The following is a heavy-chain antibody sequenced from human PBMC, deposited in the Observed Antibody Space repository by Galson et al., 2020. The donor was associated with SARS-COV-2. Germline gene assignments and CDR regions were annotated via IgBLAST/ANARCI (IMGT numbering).Heavy chain of an antibody. J-gene: IGHJ5*02. CDR1: GFTFSSYG. V-gene: IGHV3-30*18. CDR3: AKDTSSGYNNNWCDP. Sequence: GESLKISCAASGFTFSSYGMHWVRQAPGKGLEWVAVILYDGSNKYYADSVKGRFTISRDNSKNTLYLQMNSLRAEDTAVYYCAKDTSSGYNNNWCDPWGQGTLVTVSS. D-gene: IGHD3-22*01. CDR2: ILYDGSNK.